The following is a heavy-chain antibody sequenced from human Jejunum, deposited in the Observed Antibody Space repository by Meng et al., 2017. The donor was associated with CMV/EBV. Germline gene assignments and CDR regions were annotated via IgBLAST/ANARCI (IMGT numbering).Heavy chain of an antibody. CDR1: GFTFTTYS. D-gene: IGHD3/OR15-3a*01. CDR2: ISSSSSHK. V-gene: IGHV3-21*01. Sequence: SCAASGFTFTTYSMNWVRQAPGKGLEWVSLISSSSSHKYYPDSVRGRFTISRDNAQNALFLQMDSLRAEDMAVYYCASWTDYLHYWGQGALVTVSS. J-gene: IGHJ4*02. CDR3: ASWTDYLHY.